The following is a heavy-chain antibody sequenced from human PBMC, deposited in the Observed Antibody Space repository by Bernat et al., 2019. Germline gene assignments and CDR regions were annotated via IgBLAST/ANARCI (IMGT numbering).Heavy chain of an antibody. CDR2: ISSTGSPI. CDR1: GFTFSGYS. CDR3: AREAIVAGYSMDV. D-gene: IGHD2-15*01. Sequence: EVQLVESGGGLVKPGGSLRLSCGTSGFTFSGYSMNWVRQAPGKGLEWVSYISSTGSPIYYADSVKGRFTVSRDNTKNSLFLQMTSLRVEDTALYFCAREAIVAGYSMDVWGRGTTVSVS. J-gene: IGHJ6*03. V-gene: IGHV3-21*05.